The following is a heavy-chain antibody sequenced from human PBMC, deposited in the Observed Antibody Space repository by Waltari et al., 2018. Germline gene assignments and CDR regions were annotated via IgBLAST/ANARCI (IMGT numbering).Heavy chain of an antibody. V-gene: IGHV4-39*07. J-gene: IGHJ4*02. CDR3: ARDLIRGTPDDFDY. CDR2: IYYSGST. D-gene: IGHD3-10*01. Sequence: RQPPGKGLAWIGSIYYSGSTYYNPSLKSRVTISVDTSKNQFSLKLSSVTAADTAVYYCARDLIRGTPDDFDYWGQGTLVTVSS.